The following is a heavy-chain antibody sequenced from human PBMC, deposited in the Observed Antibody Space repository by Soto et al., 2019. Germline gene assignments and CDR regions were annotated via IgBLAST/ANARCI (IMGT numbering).Heavy chain of an antibody. Sequence: GGSLRLSCAASGFTFINYAMIWVRQAPGKGLEWVSTISGGGDAAYYADSVKGQFTNSRDNSKNTLYLQMKSLRAEDTAVYYCAREGPQPYSYGSHGFDYWGQGTLVTVSS. CDR1: GFTFINYA. V-gene: IGHV3-23*01. J-gene: IGHJ4*02. D-gene: IGHD5-18*01. CDR2: ISGGGDAA. CDR3: AREGPQPYSYGSHGFDY.